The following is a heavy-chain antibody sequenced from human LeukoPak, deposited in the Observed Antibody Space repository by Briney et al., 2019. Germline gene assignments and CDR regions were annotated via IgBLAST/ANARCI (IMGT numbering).Heavy chain of an antibody. D-gene: IGHD3-10*01. Sequence: ASVKVSCKASGYTFTSDGISWVRQAPGQGLEWMGWISAYNGNTNYAQKLQGRVTMTTDTSTSTAYMELRSLRSDDTAVYYCARELNTMVRGVTSCYFDYWGQGTLVTVSS. CDR1: GYTFTSDG. CDR2: ISAYNGNT. V-gene: IGHV1-18*04. CDR3: ARELNTMVRGVTSCYFDY. J-gene: IGHJ4*02.